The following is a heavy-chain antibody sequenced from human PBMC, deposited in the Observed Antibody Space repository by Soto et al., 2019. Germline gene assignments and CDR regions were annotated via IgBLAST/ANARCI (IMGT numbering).Heavy chain of an antibody. CDR3: ARAVGSGRAEGPYNWFDP. J-gene: IGHJ5*02. Sequence: ASVKVSCKASGYTFTSYYMHWVRQAPGQGLERMRIINPSGGSTSYAQKFQGRVTMTRDTSTSTVYTELSSLRSEDTAVYYCARAVGSGRAEGPYNWFDPWGQGTLVTVSS. V-gene: IGHV1-46*03. CDR2: INPSGGST. CDR1: GYTFTSYY. D-gene: IGHD3-10*01.